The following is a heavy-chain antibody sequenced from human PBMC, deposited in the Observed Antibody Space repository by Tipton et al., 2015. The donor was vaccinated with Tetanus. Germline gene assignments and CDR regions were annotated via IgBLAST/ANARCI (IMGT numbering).Heavy chain of an antibody. CDR2: IYQTDST. Sequence: LVKPTETLSLSCNVSGGLITTGGYSWGWIRQTPGQGLEWLGYIYQTDSTYYNPSVRSRLTLSLLRSKNQVSLKLSSVTAADTAVYYCVRGRGLGAYSFGFEYWGQGALVTVSS. CDR3: VRGRGLGAYSFGFEY. J-gene: IGHJ4*02. CDR1: GGLITTGGYS. V-gene: IGHV4-30-2*01. D-gene: IGHD5-12*01.